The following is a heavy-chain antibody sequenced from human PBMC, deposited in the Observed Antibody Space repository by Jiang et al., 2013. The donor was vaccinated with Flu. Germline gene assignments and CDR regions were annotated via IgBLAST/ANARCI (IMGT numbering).Heavy chain of an antibody. J-gene: IGHJ4*02. V-gene: IGHV4-30-4*01. CDR2: VYYSGST. Sequence: GSISSGDYYWSWIRQPPGKGLEWIGYVYYSGSTYYNPSLKSRVTMSVDASKNQFSLKLSSVTAADTAVYFCASGGRDYGDPGPVYFDHWGPGTLVTVSS. CDR1: GSISSGDYY. D-gene: IGHD4-17*01. CDR3: ASGGRDYGDPGPVYFDH.